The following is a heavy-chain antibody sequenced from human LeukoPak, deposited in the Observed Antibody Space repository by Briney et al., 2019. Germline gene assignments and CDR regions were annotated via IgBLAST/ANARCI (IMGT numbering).Heavy chain of an antibody. CDR2: IYTSGST. V-gene: IGHV4-61*02. CDR1: SGSISSSSYY. J-gene: IGHJ6*03. Sequence: SETLSLTCTVSSGSISSSSYYWGWIRQPAGKGLEWIGRIYTSGSTNYNPSLKSRVTMSVDTSKNQFSLKLSSVTGPDTAVYYCAREVGYDILTGYWYYYYYMDVWGKGTTVTISS. CDR3: AREVGYDILTGYWYYYYYMDV. D-gene: IGHD3-9*01.